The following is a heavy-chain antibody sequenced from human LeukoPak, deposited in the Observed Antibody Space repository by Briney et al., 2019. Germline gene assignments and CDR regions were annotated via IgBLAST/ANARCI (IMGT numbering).Heavy chain of an antibody. CDR1: GFTFRNFW. CDR2: IMKDGGQK. J-gene: IGHJ4*02. CDR3: VRDADFYKGDY. Sequence: GGSLRLSCAASGFTFRNFWMNWARQAPGKGLEWVASIMKDGGQKKYVDSVKGRFTISRDNAQNSLYLQMSGLRAEDTAMYYCVRDADFYKGDYRGQGTLVTVSS. D-gene: IGHD5-24*01. V-gene: IGHV3-7*03.